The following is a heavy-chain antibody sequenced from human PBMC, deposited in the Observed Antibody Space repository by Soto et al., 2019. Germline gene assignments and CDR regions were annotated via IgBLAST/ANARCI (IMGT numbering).Heavy chain of an antibody. V-gene: IGHV3-48*02. D-gene: IGHD1-26*01. J-gene: IGHJ6*02. CDR3: ARDRAGAQYGLDV. CDR2: ISSSSSTI. CDR1: GLTFSSYS. Sequence: GGSMRLSCAASGLTFSSYSMTWVRQVPGKGLEWVSYISSSSSTIYYVDSVKGRFTISRDNAKNSLYLQMNSLRDEDTAVYYCARDRAGAQYGLDVWGQGTTVTVSS.